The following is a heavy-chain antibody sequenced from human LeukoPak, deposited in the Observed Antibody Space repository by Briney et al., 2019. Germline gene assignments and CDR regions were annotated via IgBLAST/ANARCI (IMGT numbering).Heavy chain of an antibody. CDR3: ARVLAVAGIYYYYYYYMDV. Sequence: TSETLSLTCAVYGGSFSGYYWSWIRRPPGKGLEWIGEINHSGSTNYNPSLKSRFTISVDTSKNQFSLKLSSVTAADTAVYYCARVLAVAGIYYYYYYYMDVWGKGTTVTVSS. J-gene: IGHJ6*03. D-gene: IGHD6-19*01. CDR1: GGSFSGYY. V-gene: IGHV4-34*01. CDR2: INHSGST.